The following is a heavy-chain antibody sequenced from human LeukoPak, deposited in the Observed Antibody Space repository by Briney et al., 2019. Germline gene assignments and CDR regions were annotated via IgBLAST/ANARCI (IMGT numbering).Heavy chain of an antibody. CDR2: IYYSGST. D-gene: IGHD1-26*01. J-gene: IGHJ6*02. CDR1: GGSISSYY. Sequence: RPSETLSLTCTVSGGSISSYYWSWIRQPPGKGLEWIGYIYYSGSTNYNPSLKSRVTISVDTSKNQFSLKLSSVTAADTAVYYCARVGGSYYYYGMDVWGQGTTVTVSS. V-gene: IGHV4-59*01. CDR3: ARVGGSYYYYGMDV.